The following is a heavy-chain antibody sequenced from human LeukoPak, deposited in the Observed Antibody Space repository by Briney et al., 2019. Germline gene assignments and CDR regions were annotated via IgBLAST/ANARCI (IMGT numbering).Heavy chain of an antibody. CDR1: GGSISTGGYY. J-gene: IGHJ4*02. D-gene: IGHD1-26*01. Sequence: SETLSLTCTVSGGSISTGGYYWTWIRQHPGKGPEWIGYIYYSGSTYYNPSLKSRVTMSVDTSKNQFSLKLSSVTAADTAVYYCARELTYADYWGQGTLVTVSS. V-gene: IGHV4-30-4*08. CDR3: ARELTYADY. CDR2: IYYSGST.